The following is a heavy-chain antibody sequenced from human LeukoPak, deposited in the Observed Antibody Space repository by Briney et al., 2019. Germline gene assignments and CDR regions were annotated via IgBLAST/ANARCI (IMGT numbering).Heavy chain of an antibody. CDR2: INTRTDGATT. J-gene: IGHJ4*02. CDR3: TTEFWYYFNN. D-gene: IGHD3-3*01. CDR1: GFAFSGTW. Sequence: PGGSLRLSCAGSGFAFSGTWLNWVRQAPGQGLEWVARINTRTDGATTTYASPVKGRFTISRDDSKNTLYLEMNSLKTEDTAVYYCTTEFWYYFNNWGQGTLVTVSS. V-gene: IGHV3-15*01.